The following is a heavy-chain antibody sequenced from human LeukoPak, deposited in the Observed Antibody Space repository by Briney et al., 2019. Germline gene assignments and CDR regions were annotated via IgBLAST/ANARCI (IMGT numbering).Heavy chain of an antibody. Sequence: GGSLRLSCAAFGFPFSGYWMDWVRQAPGKGMEWVANINQDGSEQYYAASVKGRFTISRDNAKNSLYLQMNSLRAEDTAVYYCSRSLDYLGQGALVTVSS. V-gene: IGHV3-7*01. J-gene: IGHJ4*02. CDR3: SRSLDY. CDR2: INQDGSEQ. CDR1: GFPFSGYW.